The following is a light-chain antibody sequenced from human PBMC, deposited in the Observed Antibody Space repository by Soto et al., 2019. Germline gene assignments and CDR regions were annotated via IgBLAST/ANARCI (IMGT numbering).Light chain of an antibody. CDR2: GAS. J-gene: IGKJ5*01. V-gene: IGKV3-15*01. CDR1: QSVSSN. CDR3: QQYNNWTQIT. Sequence: EIVMTQSPATLSVSPGERATLSCRASQSVSSNLAWYQQKPGQAPRLLIYGASTRATGIPARFSGSGSGTEFTLTISILQSEDFAVYYCQQYNNWTQITFGQGTRLEIK.